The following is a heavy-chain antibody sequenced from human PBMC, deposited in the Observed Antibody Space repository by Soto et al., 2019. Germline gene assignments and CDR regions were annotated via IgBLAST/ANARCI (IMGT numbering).Heavy chain of an antibody. Sequence: EVQLVESGGGLVQPGGSLRLSCAASGFTFSSYEMNWVRQAPGKGLEWVSYISSSGSTIYYADSVKGRFTISRDNAKNSLYLQMNSLRAEDTAVYYCAREEMATIMGSYYYYGMDVWGQGTTVTVSS. V-gene: IGHV3-48*03. CDR3: AREEMATIMGSYYYYGMDV. J-gene: IGHJ6*02. D-gene: IGHD5-12*01. CDR2: ISSSGSTI. CDR1: GFTFSSYE.